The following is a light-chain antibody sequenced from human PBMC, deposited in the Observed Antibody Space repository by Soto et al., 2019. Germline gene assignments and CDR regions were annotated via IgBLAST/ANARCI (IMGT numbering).Light chain of an antibody. CDR2: GAS. Sequence: IVLTQSPGTLSLSPGERATLSCRASQSVSSSYLAWYQQNPGQAPRLLIYGASSRATGIPDRFSGSGSGTDFTLTISRLEPEDFAVYYCQKYGSSSITFGQGTRLEIK. CDR1: QSVSSSY. V-gene: IGKV3-20*01. J-gene: IGKJ5*01. CDR3: QKYGSSSIT.